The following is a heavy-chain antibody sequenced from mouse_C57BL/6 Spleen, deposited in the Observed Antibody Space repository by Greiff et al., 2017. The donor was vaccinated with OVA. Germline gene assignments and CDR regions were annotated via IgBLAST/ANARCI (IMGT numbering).Heavy chain of an antibody. J-gene: IGHJ4*01. V-gene: IGHV3-8*01. CDR1: GYSITSDY. D-gene: IGHD2-3*01. Sequence: EVKLMESGPGLAKPSQTLSLTCSVTGYSITSDYWNWIRKFPGHNLEYMGYISYSGSTYYTPSLNSRISITRDTSKNQYYLQLNSVTTEDTATYYCARYSGYYDYAMDYWGQGTSVTVSS. CDR2: ISYSGST. CDR3: ARYSGYYDYAMDY.